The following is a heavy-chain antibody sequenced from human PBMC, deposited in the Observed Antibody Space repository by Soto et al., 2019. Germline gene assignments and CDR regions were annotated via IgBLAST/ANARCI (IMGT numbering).Heavy chain of an antibody. V-gene: IGHV3-9*01. D-gene: IGHD4-17*01. Sequence: LRLSCAASGFTFDDYAMHWVRQAPGKGLEWVSGINWNSGSIGYADSVKGRFIISRDNAKNSLYLQMNSLRAEDTALYYCAKDFTAVTFGYYYYMDVWGQGTTVTVSS. J-gene: IGHJ6*03. CDR3: AKDFTAVTFGYYYYMDV. CDR1: GFTFDDYA. CDR2: INWNSGSI.